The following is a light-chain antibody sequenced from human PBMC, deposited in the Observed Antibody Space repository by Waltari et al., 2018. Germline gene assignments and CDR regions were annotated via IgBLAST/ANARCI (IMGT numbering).Light chain of an antibody. CDR1: QTVRTTY. V-gene: IGKV3-20*01. J-gene: IGKJ4*01. Sequence: EIVLTQPPGPLSLPPGARAPLPCRASQTVRTTYLAWYQQKPGQAPTLLIYGASSRATGIPDRFSGSGAGTDFSLTISSLEPEDFAVYYCQQYDISPLTFGGGTKVEIK. CDR3: QQYDISPLT. CDR2: GAS.